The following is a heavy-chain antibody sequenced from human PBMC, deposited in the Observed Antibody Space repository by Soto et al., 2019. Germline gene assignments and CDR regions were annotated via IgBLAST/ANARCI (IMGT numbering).Heavy chain of an antibody. Sequence: EVQLLESGGGLVQPGGSLRLSCAASGFTFSSYAMSWVRQAPGKGLEWVSAISGSGGSTYYADSVKGRFTISRDNSKNTLYLLMNSLRAEDTAVYYCAKDQWDYGRYGMDAWGQGTTVTVSS. V-gene: IGHV3-23*01. CDR2: ISGSGGST. CDR3: AKDQWDYGRYGMDA. CDR1: GFTFSSYA. J-gene: IGHJ6*02. D-gene: IGHD1-26*01.